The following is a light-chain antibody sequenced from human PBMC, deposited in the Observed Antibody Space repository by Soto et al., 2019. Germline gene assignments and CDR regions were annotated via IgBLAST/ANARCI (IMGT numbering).Light chain of an antibody. CDR2: EGS. J-gene: IGLJ1*01. V-gene: IGLV2-23*01. CDR1: SSDVWSYNL. Sequence: QSALTQPASVSGSPGQSITISCTGTSSDVWSYNLVSWYQQHPGKAPKLMIYEGSKRPSGVSNRFSGSKSGNTASLTISGLQAEDEADYYCCSYAGSYVFGTGTKLTVL. CDR3: CSYAGSYV.